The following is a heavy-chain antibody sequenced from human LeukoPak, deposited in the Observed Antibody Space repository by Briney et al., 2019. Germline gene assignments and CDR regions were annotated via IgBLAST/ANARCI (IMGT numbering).Heavy chain of an antibody. CDR3: ARGGGNFDL. CDR1: RISFSTFW. J-gene: IGHJ4*02. V-gene: IGHV3-7*01. CDR2: IKQDGSEK. Sequence: GGALRLSCETSRISFSTFWMSWVRQAPGEGVEWVANIKQDGSEKYYVDSVKGRFAISRDNAKNSLYLQMNSLRVEDTAVYYCARGGGNFDLWGQGTLVTVSS. D-gene: IGHD6-25*01.